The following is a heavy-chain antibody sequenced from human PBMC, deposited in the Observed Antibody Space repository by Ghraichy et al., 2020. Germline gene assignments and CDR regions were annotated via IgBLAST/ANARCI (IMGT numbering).Heavy chain of an antibody. D-gene: IGHD2-2*01. CDR1: GFTFSDYY. V-gene: IGHV3-11*06. CDR3: ARDLSRSSWDY. CDR2: ISSNSNHT. J-gene: IGHJ4*02. Sequence: GESLNISCAASGFTFSDYYMSWIRQAPGKGLEWVSYISSNSNHTNYADSVKGRFTISRDNAKKSLYLQMNSLRDEDTAVYYCARDLSRSSWDYWGQGTLVTVSS.